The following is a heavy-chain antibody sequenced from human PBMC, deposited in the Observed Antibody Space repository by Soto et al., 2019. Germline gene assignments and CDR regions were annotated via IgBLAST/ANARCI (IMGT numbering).Heavy chain of an antibody. CDR3: ARRQDDYGDSDVWFDP. V-gene: IGHV3-23*01. CDR1: GFSFSSYG. J-gene: IGHJ5*02. CDR2: ISGGGDST. Sequence: EEQLLESGGGLVQPGGSLRLSCAASGFSFSSYGMSWVRQAPGKGLEWVSGISGGGDSTYYADSVKGRFTISRDKSKNTLYLQMNSLRAEDTAVYYCARRQDDYGDSDVWFDPWGQGTLVSVSS. D-gene: IGHD4-17*01.